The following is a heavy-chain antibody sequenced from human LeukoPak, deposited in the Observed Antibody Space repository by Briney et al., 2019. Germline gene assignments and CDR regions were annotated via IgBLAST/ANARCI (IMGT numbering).Heavy chain of an antibody. CDR1: GGSFSGYY. D-gene: IGHD3-22*01. CDR3: ARVGYDSSGYFTAPDY. J-gene: IGHJ4*02. Sequence: SETLSLTCAVYGGSFSGYYWSWIRQPPGKGLEWIGEINHSGSTNYNPSLKSRVTISVDTSKNQFSLKLSSVTAADTAVYHCARVGYDSSGYFTAPDYWGQGTLVTVSS. CDR2: INHSGST. V-gene: IGHV4-34*01.